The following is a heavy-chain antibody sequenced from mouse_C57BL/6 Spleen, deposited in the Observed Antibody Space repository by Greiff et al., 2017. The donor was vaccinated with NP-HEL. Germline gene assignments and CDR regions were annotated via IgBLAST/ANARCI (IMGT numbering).Heavy chain of an antibody. J-gene: IGHJ2*01. CDR2: IHPNSGST. V-gene: IGHV1-64*01. Sequence: VQLQQPGAELVKPGASVKLSCKASGYTFTSYWMHWVKQRPGQGLEWIGMIHPNSGSTNYNEKFKSKATLTVDKSSSTAYMQLSSLTSEDSAVYYCARKRDGYYADYWGQGTTLTVSS. CDR1: GYTFTSYW. CDR3: ARKRDGYYADY. D-gene: IGHD2-3*01.